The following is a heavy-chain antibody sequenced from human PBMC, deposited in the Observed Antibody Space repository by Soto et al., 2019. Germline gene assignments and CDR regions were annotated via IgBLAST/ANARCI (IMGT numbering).Heavy chain of an antibody. V-gene: IGHV3-72*01. CDR1: GFSFSDHY. J-gene: IGHJ4*02. CDR2: SRNRPNSYRP. Sequence: EVQLVESGGGLVQPGGSLRLSCAASGFSFSDHYMDWLRQAPGKGLEWVGRSRNRPNSYRPEYAASVKGRFTISRDESEKSLYLPMNSVQTEVTAVYYCARGSTHRGDLYFDYWGQGILVTVSS. CDR3: ARGSTHRGDLYFDY. D-gene: IGHD2-21*01.